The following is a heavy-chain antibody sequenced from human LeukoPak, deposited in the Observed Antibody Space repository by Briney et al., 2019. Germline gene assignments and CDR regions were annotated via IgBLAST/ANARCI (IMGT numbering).Heavy chain of an antibody. CDR2: ISFDENTK. V-gene: IGHV3-30*01. D-gene: IGHD5-24*01. Sequence: GRSLRLSCAASGFTFSNYAIHWVRQAPGKGLEWVAGISFDENTKYYADSVKGRFSISRDNSKNALFLQMDSLRAEDTAIYYCARLLATSEMTSGDHWGQGTLVTVSS. J-gene: IGHJ4*02. CDR1: GFTFSNYA. CDR3: ARLLATSEMTSGDH.